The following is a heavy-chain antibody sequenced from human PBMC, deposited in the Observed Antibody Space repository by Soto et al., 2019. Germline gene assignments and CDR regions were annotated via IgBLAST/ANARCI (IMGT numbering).Heavy chain of an antibody. J-gene: IGHJ1*01. CDR3: ATVIVPAAMLVYFQH. Sequence: GGPVKVSCKVSGYTLTELSMHWVRQAPGKGLEWMGGFDPEDGETIYAQKFQGRVTMTEDTSTDTAYMELSSLRSEDTAVYYCATVIVPAAMLVYFQHWGQGTLVTVSS. V-gene: IGHV1-24*01. D-gene: IGHD2-2*01. CDR1: GYTLTELS. CDR2: FDPEDGET.